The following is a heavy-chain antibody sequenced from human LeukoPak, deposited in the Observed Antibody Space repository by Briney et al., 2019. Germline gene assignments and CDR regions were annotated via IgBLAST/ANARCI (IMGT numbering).Heavy chain of an antibody. D-gene: IGHD6-19*01. CDR3: AKAVGYSSGRGYFDY. Sequence: GGSLRLSCAASGFTFSSYSMNWVRQAPGKGLEWVSAISGSGGSTYYADPVKGRFTISRDNSKNTLYLQMNSLRAEDTAVYYCAKAVGYSSGRGYFDYWGQGTLVTVSS. CDR1: GFTFSSYS. CDR2: ISGSGGST. J-gene: IGHJ4*02. V-gene: IGHV3-23*01.